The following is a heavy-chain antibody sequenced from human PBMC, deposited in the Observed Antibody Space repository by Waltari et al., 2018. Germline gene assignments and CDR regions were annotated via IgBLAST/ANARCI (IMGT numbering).Heavy chain of an antibody. Sequence: QVQLQQWGAGLLKPSETLSLTCAVYGGSFSGYYWSWIRQPPGKGLEWIGEINHSGSTNYNPSLKSRVTISVDTSKNQFSLKLSSVTAADTAVYYCAREEFGGGPIDYWGQGTLVTVSS. D-gene: IGHD3-16*01. CDR2: INHSGST. CDR1: GGSFSGYY. V-gene: IGHV4-34*01. J-gene: IGHJ4*02. CDR3: AREEFGGGPIDY.